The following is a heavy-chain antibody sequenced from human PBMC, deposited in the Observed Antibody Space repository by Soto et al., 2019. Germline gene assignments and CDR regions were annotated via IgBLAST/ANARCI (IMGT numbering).Heavy chain of an antibody. Sequence: GGSLRLSCAASGFTFSSYEMNWVRQAPGKGLEWVSYISNSGSTTYYADSVKGLFTISRDNAKNSLYLQMNSLRAEDTAIYYCTRGNPFYYDNSCFVYWGQGTLVTVSS. V-gene: IGHV3-48*03. CDR2: ISNSGSTT. J-gene: IGHJ4*02. CDR3: TRGNPFYYDNSCFVY. CDR1: GFTFSSYE. D-gene: IGHD3-22*01.